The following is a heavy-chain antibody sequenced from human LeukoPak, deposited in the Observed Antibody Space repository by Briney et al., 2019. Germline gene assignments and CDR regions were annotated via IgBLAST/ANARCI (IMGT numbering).Heavy chain of an antibody. CDR3: ARVGARSYYDFWSGHPDYYYGMDV. D-gene: IGHD3-3*01. CDR2: IIPILGIA. Sequence: GASVKVSCKASGGTFSSYAISWVRQAPGQGLEWMGRIIPILGIANYAQKFQGRVTITADKSTSTAYMELSSLRSEDTAVYYCARVGARSYYDFWSGHPDYYYGMDVWGQGTTVTVSS. V-gene: IGHV1-69*04. J-gene: IGHJ6*02. CDR1: GGTFSSYA.